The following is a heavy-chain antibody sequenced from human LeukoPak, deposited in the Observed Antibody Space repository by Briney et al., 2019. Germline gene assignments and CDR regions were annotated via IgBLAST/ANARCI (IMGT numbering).Heavy chain of an antibody. J-gene: IGHJ6*04. CDR1: GFTFSSYA. CDR2: ISDGSRDT. CDR3: AKDYEVYCSSTSCGISDV. Sequence: GGSLRLSCAASGFTFSSYAMSWVRQAPGKGPEWVSSISDGSRDTNYADFVKGRFTISRDNSKNISYLQMDSLRAEDTAVYYCAKDYEVYCSSTSCGISDVWGKGTTVTVSS. V-gene: IGHV3-23*01. D-gene: IGHD2-2*01.